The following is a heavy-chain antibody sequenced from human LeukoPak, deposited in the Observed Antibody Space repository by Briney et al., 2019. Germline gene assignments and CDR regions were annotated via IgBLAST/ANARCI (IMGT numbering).Heavy chain of an antibody. CDR3: ARDPYSGNYGAYYYYYMDV. J-gene: IGHJ6*03. Sequence: GGSLRLSCAASGFTFSSYRMSWVRQAPGKGLEWVANIKQDGSEKHYVDSVKGRFTISRDNAKNSLYLQMDSLRVEDTAEYYCARDPYSGNYGAYYYYYMDVWGKGTTVTVSS. CDR2: IKQDGSEK. CDR1: GFTFSSYR. V-gene: IGHV3-7*01. D-gene: IGHD1-26*01.